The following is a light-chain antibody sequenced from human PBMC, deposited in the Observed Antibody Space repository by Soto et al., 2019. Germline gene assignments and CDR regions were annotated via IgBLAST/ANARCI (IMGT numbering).Light chain of an antibody. CDR2: TAS. Sequence: AIQMTQSPSSLSASVGDRVTITCRASQGIRHDLGWYQQKPGKAPKVLIYTASNLHNGVPSRFSGSGSGTDFTRTISDLQPADFATYYCLQYYSYPLTFGQGTKVE. CDR3: LQYYSYPLT. V-gene: IGKV1-6*01. CDR1: QGIRHD. J-gene: IGKJ1*01.